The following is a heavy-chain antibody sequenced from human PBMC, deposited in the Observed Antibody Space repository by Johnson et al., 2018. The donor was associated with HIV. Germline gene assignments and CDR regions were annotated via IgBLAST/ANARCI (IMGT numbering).Heavy chain of an antibody. CDR3: AKGDGIVGGSDAFDI. CDR1: GFTFSSYR. CDR2: IWSDGNNR. Sequence: QVQLVESGGGVVQPGRSLRLSCTASGFTFSSYRLHWVRQPPGKGLERVAVIWSDGNNRYYADSVQRRFTISRDNPKNTLYLQMSSLRAEDTAVYYCAKGDGIVGGSDAFDIWGQGTMVTVSS. V-gene: IGHV3-33*06. D-gene: IGHD1-26*01. J-gene: IGHJ3*02.